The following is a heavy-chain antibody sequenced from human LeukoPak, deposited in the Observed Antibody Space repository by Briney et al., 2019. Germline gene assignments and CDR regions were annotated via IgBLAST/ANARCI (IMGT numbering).Heavy chain of an antibody. V-gene: IGHV1-46*01. Sequence: ASVKVSCKASGYTFITYYIHWVRQAPGQGLEWMGIISPSGGSTTYAQKFQGRVTMTGDTSTSTVYMELSSLRSEDTAVYYCASDILTGADAFDFWGQGTMVTVSS. CDR1: GYTFITYY. D-gene: IGHD3-9*01. J-gene: IGHJ3*01. CDR2: ISPSGGST. CDR3: ASDILTGADAFDF.